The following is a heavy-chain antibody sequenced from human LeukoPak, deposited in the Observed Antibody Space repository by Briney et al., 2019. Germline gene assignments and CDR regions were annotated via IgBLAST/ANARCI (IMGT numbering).Heavy chain of an antibody. V-gene: IGHV3-23*01. J-gene: IGHJ4*02. CDR3: AKDRAPYCSGGSCYDLVC. D-gene: IGHD2-15*01. CDR1: GFTFSSYA. Sequence: QSGGSLRLSCAASGFTFSSYAMSWVRQAPGKGLEWVSVISGSGGSTYYADSVKGRFTISRDNSKNTLYLQMNSLRAEDTAVYYCAKDRAPYCSGGSCYDLVCWGQGTLVTVSS. CDR2: ISGSGGST.